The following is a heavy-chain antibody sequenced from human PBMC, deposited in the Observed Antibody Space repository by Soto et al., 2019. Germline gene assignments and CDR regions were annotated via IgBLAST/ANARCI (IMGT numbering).Heavy chain of an antibody. CDR3: AREQFSSWHTPTHNWFDP. CDR2: IYYSGST. V-gene: IGHV4-59*01. Sequence: ASETLSLTCTVSGGSISSYYWSWIRQPPGKGLEWIGYIYYSGSTNYNPSLKSRVTISVDTSKNQFSLKLSSVTAADTAVYYFAREQFSSWHTPTHNWFDPWGQGTLVTVSS. D-gene: IGHD6-13*01. CDR1: GGSISSYY. J-gene: IGHJ5*02.